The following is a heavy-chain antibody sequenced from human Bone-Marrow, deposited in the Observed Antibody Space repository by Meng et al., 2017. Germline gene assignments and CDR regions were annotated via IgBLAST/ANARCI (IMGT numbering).Heavy chain of an antibody. V-gene: IGHV1-69*04. CDR1: GGTFSSYT. CDR2: IIPILGIA. D-gene: IGHD3-10*01. J-gene: IGHJ6*02. Sequence: SVKVSCKASGGTFSSYTISWVRQAPGQGLEWMGRIIPILGIANYAQKFQGRVTITADKSTSTAYMELSSLRSEDTAVYYCARDHAWFGETYAMDVWGQGTTVTVSS. CDR3: ARDHAWFGETYAMDV.